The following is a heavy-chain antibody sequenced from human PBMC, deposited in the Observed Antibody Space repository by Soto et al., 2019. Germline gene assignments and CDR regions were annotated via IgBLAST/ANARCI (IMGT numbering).Heavy chain of an antibody. CDR2: IYYSGCT. V-gene: IGHV4-31*02. Sequence: LTCTVSGGSISSGGYYWSWIRQHPGKGLEWIGYIYYSGCTYYNPSLKSRVTISVDTSKNQFSLKLSSVTAADTAVYYCARDRIRDNWFDPWGQGTLVTVSS. CDR3: ARDRIRDNWFDP. D-gene: IGHD5-18*01. CDR1: GGSISSGGYY. J-gene: IGHJ5*02.